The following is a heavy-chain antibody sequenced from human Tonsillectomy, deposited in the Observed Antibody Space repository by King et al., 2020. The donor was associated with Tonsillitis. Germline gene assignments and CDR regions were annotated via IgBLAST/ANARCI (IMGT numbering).Heavy chain of an antibody. Sequence: QLVQSGAEVKKPGESLRISCKGSGYTFTNYWISWVRQMPGKGLEWMGRIDPSDSYTNYSPSFQGHVTISADKSITTAYLQWSSLKASDTAMYYCSRRPIYGDYGAYWGQGTLVTVSS. J-gene: IGHJ4*02. V-gene: IGHV5-10-1*03. CDR3: SRRPIYGDYGAY. CDR2: IDPSDSYT. CDR1: GYTFTNYW. D-gene: IGHD4-17*01.